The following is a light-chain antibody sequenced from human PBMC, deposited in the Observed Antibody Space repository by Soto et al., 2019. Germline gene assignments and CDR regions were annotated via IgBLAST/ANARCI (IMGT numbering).Light chain of an antibody. CDR3: AAWDDSLNGVV. V-gene: IGLV1-44*01. CDR1: SSNIGSNT. CDR2: SNN. J-gene: IGLJ2*01. Sequence: ELTQPPSASGTPGQRVTISCSGSSSNIGSNTVNWYQQLPGTAPKLLIYSNNQRPSGVPDRFSGSKSGTSASLAISGLQSEDEADYYCAAWDDSLNGVVFGGGTKVTVL.